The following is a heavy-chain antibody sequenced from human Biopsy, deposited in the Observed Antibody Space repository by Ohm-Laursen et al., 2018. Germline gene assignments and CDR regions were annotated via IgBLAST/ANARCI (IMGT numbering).Heavy chain of an antibody. J-gene: IGHJ4*02. CDR3: ASRGLVMASDYYFDD. Sequence: GTLSLTCSVSGVYISDYYWSWIRQPPGRGLEWVGSIYYSGSTNYNPSLKSRVTISADTSKSQLSLHLTSATAADTAVYYCASRGLVMASDYYFDDWGQGTLVTVSS. CDR1: GVYISDYY. D-gene: IGHD3/OR15-3a*01. V-gene: IGHV4-59*08. CDR2: IYYSGST.